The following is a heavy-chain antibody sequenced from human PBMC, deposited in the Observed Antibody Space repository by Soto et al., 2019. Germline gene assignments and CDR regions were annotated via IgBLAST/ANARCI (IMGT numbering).Heavy chain of an antibody. D-gene: IGHD4-4*01. J-gene: IGHJ4*02. Sequence: PGGALRLSCAASGFTFSSYGMHWVRQAPGKGLEWVAVIWYDGSNKYYADSVKGRFTISRDNSKNTLYLQMNSLRAEDTAIYYCANSLTIEYRSAFDNWGQGTQVTVSS. V-gene: IGHV3-33*06. CDR1: GFTFSSYG. CDR3: ANSLTIEYRSAFDN. CDR2: IWYDGSNK.